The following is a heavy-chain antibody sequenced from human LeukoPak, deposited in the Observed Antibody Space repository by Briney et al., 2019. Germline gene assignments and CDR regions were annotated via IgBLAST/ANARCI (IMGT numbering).Heavy chain of an antibody. D-gene: IGHD3-22*01. CDR2: IIPILGIA. V-gene: IGHV1-69*04. Sequence: SVKVSCKASGGTFSSYAISWVRQAPGQGLEWMGRIIPILGIANYAQKFQGRVTITADKSTSTAYMELSSLRSEDTAVYYCARSYDSSGHSSSQGAFDIWGQGTMVTVSS. CDR3: ARSYDSSGHSSSQGAFDI. CDR1: GGTFSSYA. J-gene: IGHJ3*02.